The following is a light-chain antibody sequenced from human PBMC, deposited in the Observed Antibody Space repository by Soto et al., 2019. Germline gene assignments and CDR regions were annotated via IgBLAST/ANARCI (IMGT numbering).Light chain of an antibody. CDR2: DVS. V-gene: IGLV2-14*03. J-gene: IGLJ1*01. CDR1: SSDVGGSDH. CDR3: NSYTSRSTYV. Sequence: QSALTQPASVSGSPGQSITVSCTGTSSDVGGSDHVNWYQQHPGKAPKLMIFDVSNRPSGVSTRFSGSKSGNAASLTIAGHQAEDEADYYCNSYTSRSTYVFGTGTKLTVL.